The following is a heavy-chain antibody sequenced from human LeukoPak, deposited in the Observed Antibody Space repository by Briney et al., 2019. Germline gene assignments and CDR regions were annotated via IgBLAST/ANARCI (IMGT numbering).Heavy chain of an antibody. D-gene: IGHD3-3*01. J-gene: IGHJ4*02. CDR2: INHSGST. CDR1: GGSFSDYY. CDR3: ARAPFGFFDY. Sequence: SETLSLTCAVYGGSFSDYYWRWIRQPPGKGLECIGEINHSGSTKYNSSLKSRVTASLDTSKNQLSLKLRSLTAADTAVYYCARAPFGFFDYWGQGTLVTVSS. V-gene: IGHV4-34*01.